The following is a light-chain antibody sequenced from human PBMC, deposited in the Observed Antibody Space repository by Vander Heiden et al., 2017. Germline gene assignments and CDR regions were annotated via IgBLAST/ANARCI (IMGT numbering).Light chain of an antibody. J-gene: IGKJ4*01. CDR3: QQNKNWPPNT. Sequence: IVLTQSPASLYVSPGERATLSCRASQSVDTKLAWYQQTPGQAPRLLMYDASTRASGIPDRFSGSGYGTEFTLTISSLQSADFAVYYCQQNKNWPPNTFGGGTKVEIK. CDR1: QSVDTK. CDR2: DAS. V-gene: IGKV3-15*01.